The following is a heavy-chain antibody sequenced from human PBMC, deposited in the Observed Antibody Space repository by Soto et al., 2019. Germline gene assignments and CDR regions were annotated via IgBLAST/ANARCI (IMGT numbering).Heavy chain of an antibody. CDR1: GFTFSEYA. CDR2: VSANGDIT. Sequence: EVKVLESGGDLVQPGGSLRLSCVASGFTFSEYAMTWVRQAPGRGLAWVSSVSANGDITYYADSVKGRFTISRDNSNNTLLLQMNSLRAEDTALYYCARGDRGGSGSPASYYFSGLDVWGQGTTVIVSS. V-gene: IGHV3-23*01. J-gene: IGHJ6*02. D-gene: IGHD3-10*01. CDR3: ARGDRGGSGSPASYYFSGLDV.